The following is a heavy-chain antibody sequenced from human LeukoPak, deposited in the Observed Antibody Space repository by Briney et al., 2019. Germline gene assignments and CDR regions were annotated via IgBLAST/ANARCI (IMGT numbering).Heavy chain of an antibody. CDR3: AKGPKRIVFSRGSYGWFDP. V-gene: IGHV3-30*02. D-gene: IGHD3-16*01. CDR1: GFTFSSYG. J-gene: IGHJ5*02. CDR2: IRYDGSNK. Sequence: GGSLRLSCAASGFTFSSYGMHWVRQAPGKGLEWVAFIRYDGSNKYYADSVKGRFTISRDNSKNTLYLQMNSLRAEDTAVYYCAKGPKRIVFSRGSYGWFDPWGQGTLVTVSS.